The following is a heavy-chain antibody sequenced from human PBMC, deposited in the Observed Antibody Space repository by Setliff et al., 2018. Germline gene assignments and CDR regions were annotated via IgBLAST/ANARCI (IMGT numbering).Heavy chain of an antibody. CDR3: ARRSTYYNFWSGYWDY. CDR1: GGSISSSSYY. Sequence: SETLSLTCTVSGGSISSSSYYWGWIRQPPGKGLEWIGSIYYSGSTYYNPSLKSRVTISVDTSKNQFSLKLSSVTAADTAVYYCARRSTYYNFWSGYWDYWGQGTLVTVSS. J-gene: IGHJ4*02. V-gene: IGHV4-39*07. CDR2: IYYSGST. D-gene: IGHD3-3*01.